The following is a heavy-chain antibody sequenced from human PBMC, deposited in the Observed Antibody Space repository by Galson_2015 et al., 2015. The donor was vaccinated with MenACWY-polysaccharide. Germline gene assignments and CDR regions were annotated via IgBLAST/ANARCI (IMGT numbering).Heavy chain of an antibody. CDR2: ISGSGGTT. Sequence: SLRLSCAASGFTFSSYAMSWVRQAPGKGLEWVSIISGSGGTTYYADSVKGRFTISRDNSKDTLYLQMNSLRAEDTAVYYCECATRLAFDIWGQGTMVT. CDR1: GFTFSSYA. D-gene: IGHD5-24*01. J-gene: IGHJ3*02. V-gene: IGHV3-23*01. CDR3: ECATRLAFDI.